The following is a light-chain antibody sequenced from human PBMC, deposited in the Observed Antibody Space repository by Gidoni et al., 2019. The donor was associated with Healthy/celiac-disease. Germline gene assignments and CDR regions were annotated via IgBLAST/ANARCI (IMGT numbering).Light chain of an antibody. V-gene: IGKV3-11*01. CDR3: QHRGT. J-gene: IGKJ1*01. CDR2: DAS. Sequence: EIVLTQSPATLSLSPGERATLSCRATQSVSSYLAWYQHKPGQAPRRLIYDASNRATGIPARFSGRGSGTDFTLTIGTLEPEDFAVYYCQHRGTFGQGTKVEIK. CDR1: QSVSSY.